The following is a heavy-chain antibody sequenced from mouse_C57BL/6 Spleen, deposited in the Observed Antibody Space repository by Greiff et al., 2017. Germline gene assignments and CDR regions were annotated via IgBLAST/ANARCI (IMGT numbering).Heavy chain of an antibody. CDR2: IYPGDGDT. J-gene: IGHJ1*03. CDR1: GYAFSSSW. Sequence: QVQLQQSGPELVKPGASVKISCTASGYAFSSSWMNWVKQRPGKGLEWIGRIYPGDGDTNYNGKFKGKATLTADKSSSTAYMQRISLTSEDSAVYFCARGNYSNHYWYFDVWGTGTTVTVSS. V-gene: IGHV1-82*01. D-gene: IGHD2-5*01. CDR3: ARGNYSNHYWYFDV.